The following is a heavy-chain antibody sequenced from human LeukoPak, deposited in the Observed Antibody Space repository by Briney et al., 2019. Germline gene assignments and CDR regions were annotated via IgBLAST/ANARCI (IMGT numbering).Heavy chain of an antibody. Sequence: PSETLSLTCTVSGGSISSYYWSWIRQPPGKGLEWIGYIYYSGSTNYNPSLKSRVTISVDTSKNQFSLKLSSLTAADTAVYYCARGVGAYCGGDCYSRLYYFDYWGQGTLVTVSS. CDR3: ARGVGAYCGGDCYSRLYYFDY. CDR2: IYYSGST. D-gene: IGHD2-21*02. V-gene: IGHV4-59*01. J-gene: IGHJ4*02. CDR1: GGSISSYY.